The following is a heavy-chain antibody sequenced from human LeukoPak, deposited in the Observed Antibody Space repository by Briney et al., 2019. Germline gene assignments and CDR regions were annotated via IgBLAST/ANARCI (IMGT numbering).Heavy chain of an antibody. J-gene: IGHJ4*02. CDR1: GFTFSHYW. CDR2: IKQDGGET. CDR3: ARDGTAPSLYFDS. V-gene: IGHV3-7*01. Sequence: PGGSLRLSCAASGFTFSHYWMNWVRQAPGKGLEWVASIKQDGGETYYVDSVKGRFTISRDNAKNSLYLHMNSLRVEDTAVYHCARDGTAPSLYFDSWGQGTLVTVSS. D-gene: IGHD1-26*01.